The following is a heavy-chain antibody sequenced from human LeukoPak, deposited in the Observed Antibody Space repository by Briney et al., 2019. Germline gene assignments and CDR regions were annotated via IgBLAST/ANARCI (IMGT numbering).Heavy chain of an antibody. Sequence: SVKVSCKASGGTFISYAISWVRQAPGQGLEWMGGIIPIFGTANYAQKFQGRVTITADESTSTAYMELSSLRSEDTAVYYCAGAKWELVRGVNWFDPWGQGTLVTVSS. CDR3: AGAKWELVRGVNWFDP. V-gene: IGHV1-69*01. D-gene: IGHD1-26*01. J-gene: IGHJ5*02. CDR2: IIPIFGTA. CDR1: GGTFISYA.